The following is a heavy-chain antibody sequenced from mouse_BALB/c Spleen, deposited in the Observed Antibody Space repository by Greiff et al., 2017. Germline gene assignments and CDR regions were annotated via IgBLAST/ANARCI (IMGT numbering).Heavy chain of an antibody. J-gene: IGHJ4*01. CDR3: ARSGYRYDRMDY. D-gene: IGHD2-14*01. CDR2: INPSSGYT. V-gene: IGHV1-4*01. CDR1: GYTFTSYT. Sequence: QVQLQQSGAELARPGASVKMSCKASGYTFTSYTMHWVKQRPGQGLEWIGYINPSSGYTNYNQKFKDKATLTADKSSSTAYMQLSSLTSEDSAVYYCARSGYRYDRMDYWGRGTSVTVTS.